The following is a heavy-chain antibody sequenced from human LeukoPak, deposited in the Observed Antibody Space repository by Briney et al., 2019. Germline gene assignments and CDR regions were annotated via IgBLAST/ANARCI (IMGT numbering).Heavy chain of an antibody. CDR3: ARGGLYSYGSSY. V-gene: IGHV3-21*01. Sequence: GGSLRLSCAASGFTFSSYSMNWVRQAPGKGLEWVSSISSSSYIYYADSVKGRFTISRDNAKNSLYLQMNSLRAEDTAVYYCARGGLYSYGSSYWGQGTLVTVSS. D-gene: IGHD5-18*01. J-gene: IGHJ4*02. CDR1: GFTFSSYS. CDR2: ISSSSYI.